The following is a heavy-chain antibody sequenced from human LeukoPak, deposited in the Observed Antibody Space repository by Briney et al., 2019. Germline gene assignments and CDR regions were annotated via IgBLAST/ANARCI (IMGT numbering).Heavy chain of an antibody. J-gene: IGHJ4*02. CDR3: AKGRYYNILTGYYVRRGLDY. V-gene: IGHV3-30*02. Sequence: AGGSLRLSCAASGFTFSNYGMHWVRQAPGKGLEWVAFIRYDGSNKYYADSVKGRFTISTDSSKNTLFLQMNRLRAEDTAVYYCAKGRYYNILTGYYVRRGLDYWGQGTLVTVSS. CDR2: IRYDGSNK. D-gene: IGHD3-9*01. CDR1: GFTFSNYG.